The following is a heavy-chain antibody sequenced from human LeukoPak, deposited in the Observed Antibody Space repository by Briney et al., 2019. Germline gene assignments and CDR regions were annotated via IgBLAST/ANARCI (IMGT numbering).Heavy chain of an antibody. V-gene: IGHV3-48*03. CDR3: ARGLEGYCSSTSCSLNWFDP. CDR1: GFTFSSYE. CDR2: ISSSGSTT. D-gene: IGHD2-2*01. Sequence: GGSLRLSCAASGFTFSSYEMNWVHQAPGKGLEWVSYISSSGSTTYYADSVKGRFTISRDNAKNSLYLQMNSLRAEDTAVYYCARGLEGYCSSTSCSLNWFDPWGQGTLVTVSS. J-gene: IGHJ5*02.